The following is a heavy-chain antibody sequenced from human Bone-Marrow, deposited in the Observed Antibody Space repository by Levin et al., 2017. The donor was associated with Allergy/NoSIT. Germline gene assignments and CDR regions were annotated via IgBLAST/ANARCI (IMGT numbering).Heavy chain of an antibody. CDR1: GFTFSSYD. Sequence: SCAASGFTFSSYDMHWVRQATGKGLEWVSAIGTAGDTYYPGSVKGRFTISRENAKNSLYLQMNSLRAGDTAVYYCARGATGTQDNWYFDLWGRGTLVTVSS. CDR3: ARGATGTQDNWYFDL. V-gene: IGHV3-13*01. CDR2: IGTAGDT. D-gene: IGHD1-1*01. J-gene: IGHJ2*01.